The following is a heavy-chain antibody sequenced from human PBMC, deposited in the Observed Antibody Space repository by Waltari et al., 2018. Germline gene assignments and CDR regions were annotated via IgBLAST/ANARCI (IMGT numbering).Heavy chain of an antibody. CDR3: GRIAFGDDGGYFQH. Sequence: QLQLQESGPGLVKPSETLSLTCTVSGGSISTIYHWGWIRQPPGKGLEWMGNMQSRGITFYNPSLKSRVTISLDTSKNQFSLRLSSVGAADTAVYFCGRIAFGDDGGYFQHWGQGTLVTVSS. V-gene: IGHV4-39*01. D-gene: IGHD4-17*01. J-gene: IGHJ1*01. CDR1: GGSISTIYH. CDR2: MQSRGIT.